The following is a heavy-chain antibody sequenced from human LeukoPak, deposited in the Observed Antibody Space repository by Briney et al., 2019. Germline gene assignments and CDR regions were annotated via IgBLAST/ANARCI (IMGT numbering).Heavy chain of an antibody. V-gene: IGHV4-39*01. CDR3: ARLYYYGSGSYRDY. CDR1: GGSISSSSYY. CDR2: IYYSGST. D-gene: IGHD3-10*01. Sequence: SETLSLTCTVSGGSISSSSYYWGWIRQPPGKGLEWIGSIYYSGSTYYNPSLKSRVTISVDTSKNQFSLKLSSVTAADTAVYYCARLYYYGSGSYRDYWGQGTLVTVSS. J-gene: IGHJ4*02.